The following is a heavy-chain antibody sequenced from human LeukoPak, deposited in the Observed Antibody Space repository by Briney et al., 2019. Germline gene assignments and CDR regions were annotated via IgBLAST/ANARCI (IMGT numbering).Heavy chain of an antibody. Sequence: PSETLSLTCTVSGDSISSGNYWGWIRQPPGKGLEWIGSIFHTGSTYFNLSLKSRVTMSVDTSKNQFSLKLSSVTAADTAMYYCARVGGGSYGGRVFDYWGQGTLVTVSS. CDR1: GDSISSGNY. V-gene: IGHV4-38-2*02. D-gene: IGHD2-21*01. CDR3: ARVGGGSYGGRVFDY. CDR2: IFHTGST. J-gene: IGHJ4*02.